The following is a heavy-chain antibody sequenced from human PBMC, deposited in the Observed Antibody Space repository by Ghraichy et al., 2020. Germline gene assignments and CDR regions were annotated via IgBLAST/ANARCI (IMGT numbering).Heavy chain of an antibody. D-gene: IGHD7-27*01. CDR1: GGSISSYY. J-gene: IGHJ4*02. CDR2: IYYSGST. V-gene: IGHV4-59*01. CDR3: ARGDHWGSRAYFDY. Sequence: SETLSLTCTVSGGSISSYYWSWIRQPPGKGLEWIGYIYYSGSTNYNPSLRSRVTISVDTSKNQFSLKLSSVTAADTAVYYCARGDHWGSRAYFDYWGQGTLVTVSS.